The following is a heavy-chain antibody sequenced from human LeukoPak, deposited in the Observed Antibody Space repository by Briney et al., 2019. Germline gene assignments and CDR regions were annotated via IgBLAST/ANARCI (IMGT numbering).Heavy chain of an antibody. D-gene: IGHD1/OR15-1a*01. V-gene: IGHV4-61*02. CDR1: GDSISSGDYY. CDR2: INTSGST. J-gene: IGHJ5*02. Sequence: SETLSLTCTVSGDSISSGDYYWSWIRQPAGKGLEWIGRINTSGSTNYNPSLKSRVTISVDTSKNQFSLKLSSVTAADTAVYYCARGTPNWFDPWGQGTLVTVSS. CDR3: ARGTPNWFDP.